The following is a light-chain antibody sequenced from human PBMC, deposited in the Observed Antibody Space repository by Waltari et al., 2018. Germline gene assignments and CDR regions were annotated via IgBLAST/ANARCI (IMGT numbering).Light chain of an antibody. CDR2: YDS. V-gene: IGLV3-21*04. CDR3: QVWDSSSDHPWV. CDR1: NIETKS. J-gene: IGLJ3*02. Sequence: SYVLTQPPSMSVPPGETASISCGGYNIETKSVHWYQQRPGQAPVLVMYYDSDRPSGIPERFSGSNTGDTATLTINRIEAGDEADHYCQVWDSSSDHPWVFGGGTKLTVL.